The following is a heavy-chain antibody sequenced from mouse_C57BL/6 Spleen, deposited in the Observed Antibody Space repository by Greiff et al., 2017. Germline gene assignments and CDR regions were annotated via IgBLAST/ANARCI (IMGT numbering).Heavy chain of an antibody. D-gene: IGHD2-4*01. CDR1: GYAFSSSW. J-gene: IGHJ4*01. Sequence: VQLQQSGPELVKPGASVKISCKASGYAFSSSWMNWVKQRPGKGLEWIGRIYPGDGDTNYNGKFKGKATLPADKSSSTAYMQLSSLTSEDSSVSLGARGIYYDYSYYAMDYWGQGTSVTVSS. CDR2: IYPGDGDT. CDR3: ARGIYYDYSYYAMDY. V-gene: IGHV1-82*01.